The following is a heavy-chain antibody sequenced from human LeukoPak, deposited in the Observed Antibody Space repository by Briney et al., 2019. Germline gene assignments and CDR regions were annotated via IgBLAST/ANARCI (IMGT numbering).Heavy chain of an antibody. J-gene: IGHJ4*02. CDR1: GYTFTGYY. Sequence: ASVKVSCKASGYTFTGYYMHWVRQAPGQGLEWMGWINPNSGGTNYAQKFQGRVTMTRDTSISTAYMELSRLRSDDTAVYYCVRVSEWELLSQKDYFDYWGQGTLVTVSS. V-gene: IGHV1-2*02. CDR2: INPNSGGT. D-gene: IGHD1-26*01. CDR3: VRVSEWELLSQKDYFDY.